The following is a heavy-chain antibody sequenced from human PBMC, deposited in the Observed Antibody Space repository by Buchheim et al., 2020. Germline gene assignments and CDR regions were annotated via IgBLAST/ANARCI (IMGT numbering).Heavy chain of an antibody. Sequence: QVQLVESGGGVVQPGRSLRLSCAASGFTFSSYGMHWVRQAPGKGLEWVAVISYDGSNKYYADSVKGRLTISRDNSKNTLYLQMNSLRAEDTAVYYCAKDYYGSGSYIFYYYYMDVWGKGTT. J-gene: IGHJ6*03. CDR2: ISYDGSNK. CDR3: AKDYYGSGSYIFYYYYMDV. D-gene: IGHD3-10*01. V-gene: IGHV3-30*18. CDR1: GFTFSSYG.